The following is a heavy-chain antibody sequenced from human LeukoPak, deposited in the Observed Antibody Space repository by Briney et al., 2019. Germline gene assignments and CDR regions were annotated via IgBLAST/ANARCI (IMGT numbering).Heavy chain of an antibody. V-gene: IGHV3-33*06. J-gene: IGHJ4*02. D-gene: IGHD7-27*01. CDR1: GFTFSSYG. Sequence: QPGGSLRLSCAASGFTFSSYGMHWVRQAPGKGLEWVAVIWYDGSNKYYADSVKGRFTISRDNSKNTLFLQMNSLRAEDTAVYYCAKDGGLWVSAHWGDSWGRGTLVTVSS. CDR3: AKDGGLWVSAHWGDS. CDR2: IWYDGSNK.